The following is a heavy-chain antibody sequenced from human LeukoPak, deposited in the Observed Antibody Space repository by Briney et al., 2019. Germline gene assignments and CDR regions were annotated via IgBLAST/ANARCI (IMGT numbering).Heavy chain of an antibody. CDR2: IRYDGSNK. D-gene: IGHD5-24*01. CDR1: GFTLSSYG. CDR3: AKDLRVEMATIGSDFDY. Sequence: GGSLRLSCAASGFTLSSYGMHWVRQAPGKGLEWVAFIRYDGSNKYYADSVKGRFTISRDNSKNTLYLQMNSLRAEDTAVYYCAKDLRVEMATIGSDFDYWGQGTLVTVSS. V-gene: IGHV3-30*02. J-gene: IGHJ4*02.